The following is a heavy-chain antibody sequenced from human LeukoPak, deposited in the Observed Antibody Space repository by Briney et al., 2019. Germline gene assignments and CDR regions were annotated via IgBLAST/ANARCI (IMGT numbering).Heavy chain of an antibody. Sequence: GGSLRLSCAASGFTFKDYWMHWVRQAPGKGLVWVSGINTDASGTRYAESVKGRFTISRDNAKNTLYLHMNSLRVEDTAVYYCTRDMRYYPGTNYYGVWFDPWGQGTLVTVSS. D-gene: IGHD2-2*01. J-gene: IGHJ5*02. CDR1: GFTFKDYW. CDR2: INTDASGT. CDR3: TRDMRYYPGTNYYGVWFDP. V-gene: IGHV3-74*01.